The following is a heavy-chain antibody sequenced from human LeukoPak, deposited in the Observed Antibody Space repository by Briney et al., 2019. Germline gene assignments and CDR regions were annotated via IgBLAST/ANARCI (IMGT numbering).Heavy chain of an antibody. CDR3: ARVGYSSGHYYFDY. Sequence: GGSLRLSCAASGFTFDDYGMSWVRQAPGKGLEWVSGINWNGGSTGYADSVKGRFAISRDNAKNSLYLQMNSLRAEDTALYYCARVGYSSGHYYFDYWGQGTLVTVSS. CDR2: INWNGGST. J-gene: IGHJ4*02. CDR1: GFTFDDYG. D-gene: IGHD6-19*01. V-gene: IGHV3-20*04.